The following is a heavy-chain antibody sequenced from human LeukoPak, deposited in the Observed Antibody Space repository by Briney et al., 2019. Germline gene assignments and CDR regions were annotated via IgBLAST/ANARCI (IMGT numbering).Heavy chain of an antibody. CDR2: IYYSGST. CDR1: GGSISSSSYY. V-gene: IGHV4-39*01. Sequence: SQTLSLTCTVSGGSISSSSYYWGWILQPPGKGLEWIGSIYYSGSTYYNPSLKSRVTISVDTSKNQFSLKLSSVTAADTAVYYCARGSPFGVDYWGQGTLVTVSS. D-gene: IGHD3-3*01. J-gene: IGHJ4*02. CDR3: ARGSPFGVDY.